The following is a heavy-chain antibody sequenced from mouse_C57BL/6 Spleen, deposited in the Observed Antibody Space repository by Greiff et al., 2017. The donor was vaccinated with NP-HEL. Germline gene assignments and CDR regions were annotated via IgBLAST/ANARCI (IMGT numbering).Heavy chain of an antibody. CDR3: TSSFITTVVATNYFDY. V-gene: IGHV6-6*01. CDR1: GFTFSDAW. J-gene: IGHJ2*01. Sequence: EVKLMESGGGLVQPGGSMKLSCAASGFTFSDAWMDWVRQSPEKGLEWVAEIRNKANNHATYYAESVKGRFTISRDDSKSSVYLQMNSLRAEDTGIYYCTSSFITTVVATNYFDYWGQGTTLTVSS. D-gene: IGHD1-1*01. CDR2: IRNKANNHAT.